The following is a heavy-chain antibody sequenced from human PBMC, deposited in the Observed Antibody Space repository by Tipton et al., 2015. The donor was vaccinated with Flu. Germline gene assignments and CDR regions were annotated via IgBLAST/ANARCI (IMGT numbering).Heavy chain of an antibody. CDR3: ARDIAAAGTRYYFDY. Sequence: TLSLTCTVSGGSISSYYWGWIRQPPGKGLEWIGPIYQGGSAYYSTSLKPRVTVSVDMSRNQFSLNLRSVTAADTAVYHCARDIAAAGTRYYFDYWGQGTLVTVSS. D-gene: IGHD6-13*01. CDR2: IYQGGSA. CDR1: GGSISSYY. V-gene: IGHV4-59*12. J-gene: IGHJ4*02.